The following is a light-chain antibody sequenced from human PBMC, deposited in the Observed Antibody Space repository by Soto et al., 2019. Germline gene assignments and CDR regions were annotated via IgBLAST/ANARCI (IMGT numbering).Light chain of an antibody. Sequence: QSVLTQPASVSGSPGRSITISCTGTSSDVGGYNYVSWYQQHPGKAPKLMIYDVSNRPSGFSNRFSGSKSGNTASLTISGLQAEDEADYYCSSYTSSSTPYVFGPGTKVTVL. CDR2: DVS. CDR3: SSYTSSSTPYV. CDR1: SSDVGGYNY. J-gene: IGLJ1*01. V-gene: IGLV2-14*01.